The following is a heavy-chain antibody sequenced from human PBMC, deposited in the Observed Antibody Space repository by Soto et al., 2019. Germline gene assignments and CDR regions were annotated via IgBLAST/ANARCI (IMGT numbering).Heavy chain of an antibody. Sequence: QVQLVESGGAVVQPGGSLRLSCIASGFTFSSYGMHWVRQAPGKGLEWVAVIWYDGSNKYYADSVKGRFTISRDNSKNTLYLQMNSLRAEETAVYYCARALRIDYWGQGTLVTVSS. J-gene: IGHJ4*02. CDR1: GFTFSSYG. CDR3: ARALRIDY. D-gene: IGHD5-12*01. V-gene: IGHV3-33*01. CDR2: IWYDGSNK.